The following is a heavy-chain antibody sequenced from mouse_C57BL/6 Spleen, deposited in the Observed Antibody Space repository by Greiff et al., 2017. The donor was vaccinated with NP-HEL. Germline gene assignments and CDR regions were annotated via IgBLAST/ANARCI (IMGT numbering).Heavy chain of an antibody. J-gene: IGHJ1*03. Sequence: QVQLQQPGAELVKPGASVKLSCKASGYTFTSYWMHWVKQRPGQGLEWIGMIHPTSGSTNYNEKFKSKATLTVDKSSSTAYMQLSSLTSEDSAVYYCAVPITTVVATRYFDVWGTGTTVTVSS. CDR2: IHPTSGST. CDR3: AVPITTVVATRYFDV. V-gene: IGHV1-64*01. CDR1: GYTFTSYW. D-gene: IGHD1-1*01.